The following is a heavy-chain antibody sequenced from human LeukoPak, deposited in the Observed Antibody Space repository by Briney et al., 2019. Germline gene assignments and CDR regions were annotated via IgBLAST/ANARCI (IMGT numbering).Heavy chain of an antibody. J-gene: IGHJ6*02. CDR3: ARLKQQQVLRGYGMDV. V-gene: IGHV3-48*03. CDR2: ISSSGSTI. Sequence: GGSLRLSCAAAGFTFSSYEMNWVRQAPGKGLEWVSYISSSGSTIYYADSVKGRFTISRDNAKNSLYLQMNSLRAEDTAVYYCARLKQQQVLRGYGMDVGGQGTRVSVS. CDR1: GFTFSSYE. D-gene: IGHD6-13*01.